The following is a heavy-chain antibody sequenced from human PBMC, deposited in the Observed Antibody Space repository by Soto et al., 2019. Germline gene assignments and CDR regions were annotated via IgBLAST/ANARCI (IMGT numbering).Heavy chain of an antibody. J-gene: IGHJ4*02. CDR3: ARGIAVAGTPPIDY. Sequence: ASVKVSCKASGGTFSSYAISWVRQAPGQGLEWMGGIIPIFGTANYAQKFQGRVTITADESTSTAYMELSSLRSEDTAVYYCARGIAVAGTPPIDYWGQGTLVTVSS. CDR1: GGTFSSYA. V-gene: IGHV1-69*13. CDR2: IIPIFGTA. D-gene: IGHD6-19*01.